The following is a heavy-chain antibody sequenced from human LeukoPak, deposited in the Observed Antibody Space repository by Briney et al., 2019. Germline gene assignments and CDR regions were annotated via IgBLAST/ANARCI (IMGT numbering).Heavy chain of an antibody. CDR2: ISSSSYI. J-gene: IGHJ4*02. CDR1: GFTFSSYG. D-gene: IGHD3-22*01. V-gene: IGHV3-21*01. Sequence: GGSLRLSCAASGFTFSSYGMHWVRQAPGKGLEWVSSISSSSYIYYADSVKGRFTISRDNAKNSLYLQMNSLRAEDTAVYYCARDDDSSGSFDYWGQGTLVTVSS. CDR3: ARDDDSSGSFDY.